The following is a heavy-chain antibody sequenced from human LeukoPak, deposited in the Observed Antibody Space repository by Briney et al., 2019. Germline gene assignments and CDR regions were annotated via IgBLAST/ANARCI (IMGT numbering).Heavy chain of an antibody. D-gene: IGHD4-11*01. CDR2: IQYNGNNK. Sequence: GGSLRLSCAASGFTFSTCGMHWVRQTPGKGLEWVAFIQYNGNNKFYAGSVKGRFAISRDNSQHTLFLQMNSLRPEDTALYFCAKDLTALTPWGWGQGALVTVSS. CDR3: AKDLTALTPWG. CDR1: GFTFSTCG. V-gene: IGHV3-30*02. J-gene: IGHJ4*02.